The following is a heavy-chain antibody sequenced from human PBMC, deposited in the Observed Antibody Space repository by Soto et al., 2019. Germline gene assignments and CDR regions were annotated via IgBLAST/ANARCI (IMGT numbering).Heavy chain of an antibody. CDR3: ARVGPLRYFDWLFPTDAFDI. J-gene: IGHJ3*02. V-gene: IGHV4-59*01. Sequence: SETLSLTCTVSGGSISSYYWSWIRQPPGKGLEWIGYIYYSGSTNYNPSLKSRVTISVDTSKNQFSLKLSSVTAADTAVYYCARVGPLRYFDWLFPTDAFDIWGQGTMVTVSS. D-gene: IGHD3-9*01. CDR1: GGSISSYY. CDR2: IYYSGST.